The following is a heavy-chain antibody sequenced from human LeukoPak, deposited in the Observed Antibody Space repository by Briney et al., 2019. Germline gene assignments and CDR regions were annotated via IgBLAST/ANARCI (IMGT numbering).Heavy chain of an antibody. V-gene: IGHV3-23*01. Sequence: GGSLRLSCAVSGFTFSDYAMGWVRQAPGRGLEWVAGVRISGDRTKYADAVKGRFTISRDNSKDTLYLQMNSLRAEDTAVYYCAKDYDSSGYIFDYWGQGTLVTVSS. CDR3: AKDYDSSGYIFDY. CDR2: VRISGDRT. J-gene: IGHJ4*02. D-gene: IGHD3-22*01. CDR1: GFTFSDYA.